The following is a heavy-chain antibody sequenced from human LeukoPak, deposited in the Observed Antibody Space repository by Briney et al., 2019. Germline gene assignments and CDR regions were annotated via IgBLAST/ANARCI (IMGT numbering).Heavy chain of an antibody. J-gene: IGHJ4*02. CDR1: GFTFSSYS. CDR2: ISSSSSYI. Sequence: GGSLRLSCAASGFTFSSYSMNWVRQAPGKGLEWVSSISSSSSYIYYADSLEGRFTISRDNAKNSLYLQLNSLRAEDTAVYYCARVLWFGEFPFDYWGQGTLVTVSS. D-gene: IGHD3-10*01. CDR3: ARVLWFGEFPFDY. V-gene: IGHV3-21*01.